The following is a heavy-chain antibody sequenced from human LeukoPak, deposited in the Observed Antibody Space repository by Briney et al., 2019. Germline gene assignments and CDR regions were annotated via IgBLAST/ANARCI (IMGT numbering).Heavy chain of an antibody. J-gene: IGHJ4*02. D-gene: IGHD1-26*01. CDR3: AKGTYSGYGGATRFDY. CDR2: ISGGGGST. CDR1: AFTFSNYA. Sequence: GGSLRLSCAASAFTFSNYAMSWVRQAPGKGLEWVSAISGGGGSTYYADSVKGRFTIFRDNSKNTLYLQMNSLRAEDTAIYYCAKGTYSGYGGATRFDYWGQGTLVTVSS. V-gene: IGHV3-23*01.